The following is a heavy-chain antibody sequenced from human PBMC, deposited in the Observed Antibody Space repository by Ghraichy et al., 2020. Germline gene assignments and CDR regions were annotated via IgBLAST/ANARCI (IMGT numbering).Heavy chain of an antibody. J-gene: IGHJ5*02. Sequence: SETLSLTCAVYGGSFSGYYWSWIRQPPGKGLEWIGEINHSGSTNYNPSLKSRVTISVDTSKNQFSLKLSSVTAADTAVYYCARFPENDYSNPNNWFDPWGQGTLVTVSS. D-gene: IGHD4-11*01. CDR2: INHSGST. CDR1: GGSFSGYY. V-gene: IGHV4-34*01. CDR3: ARFPENDYSNPNNWFDP.